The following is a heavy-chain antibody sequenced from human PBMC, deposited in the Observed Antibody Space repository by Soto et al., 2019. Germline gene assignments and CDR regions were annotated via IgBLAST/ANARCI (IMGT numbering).Heavy chain of an antibody. CDR3: PRDLAGGQLVRGWFDP. Sequence: QVQLVQSGAEVKKPGASVKVSCKASGYTFTGYYMHWVRQAPGQGLEWMGWINPNSGGTNYAQKFQGWVTMNRDTSISTAYMELSRLRSDDTAVYYCPRDLAGGQLVRGWFDPWGQGTLVTVSS. CDR2: INPNSGGT. D-gene: IGHD6-6*01. J-gene: IGHJ5*02. V-gene: IGHV1-2*04. CDR1: GYTFTGYY.